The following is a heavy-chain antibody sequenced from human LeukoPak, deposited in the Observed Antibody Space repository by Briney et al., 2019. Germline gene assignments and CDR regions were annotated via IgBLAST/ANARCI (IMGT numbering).Heavy chain of an antibody. CDR1: GGSISSYY. CDR2: IYYSGST. J-gene: IGHJ3*02. V-gene: IGHV4-59*01. Sequence: PSETLSLTCTVSGGSISSYYWSWLRQPPGKGLEWIGYIYYSGSTNYNPSLTSRVTISVDTSKSQFSLKLSSVTAADTAVYYCARAREWIQLRDAFDIWGQGTMVTVSS. D-gene: IGHD5-18*01. CDR3: ARAREWIQLRDAFDI.